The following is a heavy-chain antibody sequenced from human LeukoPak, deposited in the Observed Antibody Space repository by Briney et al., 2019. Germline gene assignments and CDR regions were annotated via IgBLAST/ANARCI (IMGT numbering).Heavy chain of an antibody. J-gene: IGHJ4*02. CDR2: ISSDGSNK. CDR1: GFTFSNYI. CDR3: ARGLRTSSSGSYFYFDF. V-gene: IGHV3-30-3*01. Sequence: GGSLRLSCAASGFTFSNYIVHWVRQAPGKGLEWVAVISSDGSNKWNADAVKGRVTISRDNSKNTLYLQMNSLRAEDTAVYYCARGLRTSSSGSYFYFDFWGQGTLVTVSS. D-gene: IGHD1-26*01.